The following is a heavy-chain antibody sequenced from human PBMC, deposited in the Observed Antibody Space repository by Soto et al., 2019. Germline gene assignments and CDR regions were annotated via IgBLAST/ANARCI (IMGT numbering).Heavy chain of an antibody. D-gene: IGHD6-19*01. CDR1: GYTFRRYA. CDR2: ISAGNGNA. CDR3: AREGQWLAGDY. V-gene: IGHV1-3*01. J-gene: IGHJ4*02. Sequence: QVRLVQSGAEVKEPGASVRVSCRSSGYTFRRYAMHWVRQAPGQSLEWVGWISAGNGNARYSQDFQDRVTITRDTSANTLYMEMSSLKSEDTAVYYCAREGQWLAGDYWGQGTLVTVSP.